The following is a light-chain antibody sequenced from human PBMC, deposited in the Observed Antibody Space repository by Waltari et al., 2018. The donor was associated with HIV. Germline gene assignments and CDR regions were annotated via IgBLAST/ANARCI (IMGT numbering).Light chain of an antibody. Sequence: ETVLTQFTVTLSVSPGEGVTLSCRASQRVSGNLVWYQQKPGQAPRLLIYAASSRATDIPARFSGSGSGTDYTLTISNLQSEDSAVYYCQQNIHWPPYTFGQGTKLEIK. CDR3: QQNIHWPPYT. J-gene: IGKJ2*01. V-gene: IGKV3-15*01. CDR1: QRVSGN. CDR2: AAS.